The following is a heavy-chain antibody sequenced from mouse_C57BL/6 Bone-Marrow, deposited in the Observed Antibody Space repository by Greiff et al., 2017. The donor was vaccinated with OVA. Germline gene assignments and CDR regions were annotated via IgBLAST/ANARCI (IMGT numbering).Heavy chain of an antibody. D-gene: IGHD1-1*01. Sequence: QVQLQQSGPELVRPGASVKISCKAPGYTFTSHWMQWVRQRPGQGLEWIGEIFPGSGSTYYNEKFKGKATLTVDTSSSTAYMQLSSLTSEDSAVYFCARGPIYYYGSSHPGYAMDYWGQGTSGTVSS. V-gene: IGHV1-56*01. J-gene: IGHJ4*01. CDR1: GYTFTSHW. CDR3: ARGPIYYYGSSHPGYAMDY. CDR2: IFPGSGST.